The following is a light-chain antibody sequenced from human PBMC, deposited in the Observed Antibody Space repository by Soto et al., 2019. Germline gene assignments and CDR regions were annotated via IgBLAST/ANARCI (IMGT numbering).Light chain of an antibody. CDR1: QSISSN. V-gene: IGKV1-5*03. CDR2: KAS. CDR3: QQYNTYPWT. J-gene: IGKJ1*01. Sequence: DIQMTQSPSTLSASVGDRVTMTCRASQSISSNLAWYQQKPGKAPKLLIYKASSLESGVPSRFSGSGSGTEFTLTISSLQPVDFAAYYCQQYNTYPWTFGQGTKVEIK.